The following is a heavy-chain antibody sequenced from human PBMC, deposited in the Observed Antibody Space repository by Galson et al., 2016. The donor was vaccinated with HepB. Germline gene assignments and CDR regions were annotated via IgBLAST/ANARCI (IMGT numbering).Heavy chain of an antibody. CDR1: GGSFSNCA. V-gene: IGHV1-69*06. CDR3: ARVLPYMHRRVTTFYHYYMDV. CDR2: VIPILGTP. J-gene: IGHJ6*03. D-gene: IGHD4-11*01. Sequence: SVKVSCKASGGSFSNCAISWVRQAPGQGLEWMGGVIPILGTPTYAEKFQDRVTITADKSTSTAYIELSSLRSEDTAVYYCARVLPYMHRRVTTFYHYYMDVWGKGTTVTVSS.